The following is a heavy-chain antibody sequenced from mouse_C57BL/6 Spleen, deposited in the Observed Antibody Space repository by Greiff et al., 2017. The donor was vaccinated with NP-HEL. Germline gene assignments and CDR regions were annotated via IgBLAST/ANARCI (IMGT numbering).Heavy chain of an antibody. J-gene: IGHJ1*03. D-gene: IGHD1-1*01. Sequence: EVQLQQSGPELVKPGASVKISCKASGYTFTDYYMNWVKQSHGKSLEWIGDINPNNGGTSYNQKFKGKATLTVDKSSSTAYMELRSLTSEDSAVYYCARGGYYYGRSWYFDVWGTGTTVTVSS. CDR2: INPNNGGT. CDR1: GYTFTDYY. V-gene: IGHV1-26*01. CDR3: ARGGYYYGRSWYFDV.